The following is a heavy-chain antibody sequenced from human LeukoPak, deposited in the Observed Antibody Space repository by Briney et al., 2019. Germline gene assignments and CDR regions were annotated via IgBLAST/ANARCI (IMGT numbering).Heavy chain of an antibody. D-gene: IGHD2-2*01. CDR1: GDSVSSNSAA. CDR2: TYYRSKWYN. Sequence: SQTLSLTCAISGDSVSSNSAAWNWIRQSPSKGLEWLGRTYYRSKWYNDYAVSVKSRITINPDTSKNQFSLQLNSVTPEDTAVYYCARDRYCRSTSCETWFDLWGQGTLVTVSS. V-gene: IGHV6-1*01. J-gene: IGHJ5*02. CDR3: ARDRYCRSTSCETWFDL.